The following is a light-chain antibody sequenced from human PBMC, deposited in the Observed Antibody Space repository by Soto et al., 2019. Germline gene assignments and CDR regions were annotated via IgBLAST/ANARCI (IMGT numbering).Light chain of an antibody. V-gene: IGKV3-15*01. CDR2: GAS. CDR1: QNINNK. Sequence: EIVMTQSPATLSVSPGESATLSCRASQNINNKLAWYQHKPGQAPRLLIYGASTRATGIPARFSGSGSGTEFTLTITSLQSEDFATYYCQQANSFPYTFGQGTRLEIK. J-gene: IGKJ5*01. CDR3: QQANSFPYT.